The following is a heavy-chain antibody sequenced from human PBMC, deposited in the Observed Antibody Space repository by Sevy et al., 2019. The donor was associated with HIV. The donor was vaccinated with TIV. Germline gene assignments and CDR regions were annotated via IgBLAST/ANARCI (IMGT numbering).Heavy chain of an antibody. CDR3: ARDLPPSATTVAHFDY. CDR1: GFTFSSYE. V-gene: IGHV3-48*03. J-gene: IGHJ4*02. CDR2: ISNSGSDI. D-gene: IGHD4-17*01. Sequence: GGSLRLSCVASGFTFSSYEMNWVRQAPGKGLEWVSYISNSGSDIHYSASLRGRFTISGDNAKNSLFLQMNSLRAEDTAVYYCARDLPPSATTVAHFDYWGQGTLVTVSS.